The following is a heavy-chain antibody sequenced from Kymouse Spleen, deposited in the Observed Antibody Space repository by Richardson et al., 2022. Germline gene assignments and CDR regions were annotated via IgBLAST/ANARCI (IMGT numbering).Heavy chain of an antibody. Sequence: EVQLVESGGGLVKPGGSLRLSCAASGFTFSSYSMNWVRQAPGKGLEWVSSISSSSSYIYYADSVKGRFTISRDNAKNSLYLQMNSLRAEDTAVYYCARDYYGSGSYYDYWGQGTLVTVSS. CDR3: ARDYYGSGSYYDY. CDR1: GFTFSSYS. CDR2: ISSSSSYI. V-gene: IGHV3-21*03. D-gene: IGHD3-10*01. J-gene: IGHJ4*02.